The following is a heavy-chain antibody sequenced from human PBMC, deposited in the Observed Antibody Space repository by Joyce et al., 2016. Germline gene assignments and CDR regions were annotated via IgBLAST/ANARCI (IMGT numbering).Heavy chain of an antibody. CDR1: VFSVSNSY. D-gene: IGHD6-19*01. CDR3: TRFSTGGLKFDY. J-gene: IGHJ4*02. V-gene: IGHV3-53*02. Sequence: EVHLVETGGGLFQPGGSLRLSCAASVFSVSNSYLSWVRQAPGKGPEWVSVIYADDTTYYADSVKGRFTISRDNSKYTLYLQMNSLRADDTAKYYCTRFSTGGLKFDYWGQGTLVTVSS. CDR2: IYADDTT.